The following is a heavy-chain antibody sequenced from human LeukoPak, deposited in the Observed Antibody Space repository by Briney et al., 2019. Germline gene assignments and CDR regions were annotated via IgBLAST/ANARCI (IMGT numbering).Heavy chain of an antibody. CDR2: FDPEDGET. D-gene: IGHD3-10*01. V-gene: IGHV1-24*01. CDR1: GYTLTELS. J-gene: IGHJ4*02. CDR3: ARDGSGLGY. Sequence: ASVKVSCKVSGYTLTELSMHWVRQVPGKGLEWMGGFDPEDGETIYAQKFQGRVTMTEDTSTDTAYMELSRLTSDDTAMYYCARDGSGLGYWGQGTLVTVSS.